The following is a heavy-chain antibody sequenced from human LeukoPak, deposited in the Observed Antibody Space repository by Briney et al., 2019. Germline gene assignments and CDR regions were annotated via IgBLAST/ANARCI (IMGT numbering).Heavy chain of an antibody. CDR3: ASAGSYSADY. Sequence: SETLSLTCTVSGGSISSSSYYWGWIRQPPGKGLEWIGSTYYSGSTYYNPSLESRVTISVDTSKNQFSLKLSSVTAADTAVYYCASAGSYSADYWGQGTLVTVSS. CDR1: GGSISSSSYY. CDR2: TYYSGST. V-gene: IGHV4-39*01. D-gene: IGHD1-26*01. J-gene: IGHJ4*02.